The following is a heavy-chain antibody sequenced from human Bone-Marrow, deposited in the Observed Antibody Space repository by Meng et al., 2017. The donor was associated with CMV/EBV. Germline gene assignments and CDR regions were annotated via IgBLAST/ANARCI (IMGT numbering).Heavy chain of an antibody. Sequence: ESLKISCAASGFTFDDYGMSWVRQAPGKGLEWVSGINWNGGSTGYADSVTGRFTISRDNAKNSLYLQMNSLRAEDTALYYCAREKGSYSGFDYWGQGTLVTVSS. CDR3: AREKGSYSGFDY. CDR1: GFTFDDYG. J-gene: IGHJ4*02. V-gene: IGHV3-20*04. CDR2: INWNGGST. D-gene: IGHD1-26*01.